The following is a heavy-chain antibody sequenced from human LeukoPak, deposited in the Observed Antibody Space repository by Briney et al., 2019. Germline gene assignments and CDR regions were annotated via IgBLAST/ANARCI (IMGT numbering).Heavy chain of an antibody. Sequence: GGSLRVSCAASGFSFSSYAMSWVRQAPGKRLEWVSAISGSGGSTYYADSVKGRFTISRDNSKNTLYLQMNSLRAEDTAVYYCAKDRARGYEFDYWGQGTLVTVSS. CDR3: AKDRARGYEFDY. J-gene: IGHJ4*02. D-gene: IGHD5-12*01. CDR2: ISGSGGST. V-gene: IGHV3-23*01. CDR1: GFSFSSYA.